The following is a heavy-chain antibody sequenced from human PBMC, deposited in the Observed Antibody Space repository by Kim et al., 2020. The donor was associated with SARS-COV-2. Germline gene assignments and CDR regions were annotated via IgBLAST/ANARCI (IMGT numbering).Heavy chain of an antibody. J-gene: IGHJ4*02. D-gene: IGHD3-22*01. V-gene: IGHV3-23*01. CDR3: AKAYDNRGYYFERAADY. CDR1: GFTFSSYA. CDR2: IRGDAATT. Sequence: GGSLRLSCAASGFTFSSYAMSWVRQAPGKGLEWVSAIRGDAATTYYADSVKGRFTISRDNSRNTLYLQKNTLGAEDTAVYYCAKAYDNRGYYFERAADYWGQGPLLTVSS.